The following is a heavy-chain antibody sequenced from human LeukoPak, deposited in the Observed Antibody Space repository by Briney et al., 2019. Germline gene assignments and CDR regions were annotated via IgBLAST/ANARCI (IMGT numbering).Heavy chain of an antibody. V-gene: IGHV3-23*01. Sequence: TGGSLRLSCAASGFTFSIIAMLWVRQPPGKGLEWVSSIFPSGGEIHYADSVRGRFTISRDNSKSILSLQMNSLRAEDTAIYYLATYRLVLLPFESWGQGTLVTVSS. CDR2: IFPSGGEI. J-gene: IGHJ4*02. CDR1: GFTFSIIA. D-gene: IGHD5-18*01. CDR3: ATYRLVLLPFES.